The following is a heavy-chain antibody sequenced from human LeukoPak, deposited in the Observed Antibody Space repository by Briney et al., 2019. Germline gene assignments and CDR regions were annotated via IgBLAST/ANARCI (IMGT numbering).Heavy chain of an antibody. Sequence: GGSLRLSCAASGFTFGSCWMNWVRQAPGKGLEWVSVIAGSDGFTQYADSVKGRFTISRDNSKNTVYLQMNRLRVEDTALYYCVRSLDYWGQGTLVTVSS. V-gene: IGHV3-23*01. J-gene: IGHJ4*02. CDR3: VRSLDY. CDR1: GFTFGSCW. CDR2: IAGSDGFT.